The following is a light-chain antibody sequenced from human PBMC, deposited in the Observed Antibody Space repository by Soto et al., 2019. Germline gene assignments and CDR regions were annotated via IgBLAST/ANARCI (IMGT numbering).Light chain of an antibody. CDR3: QSYDTSLRDYV. CDR2: SNT. CDR1: SSKIGAYYD. V-gene: IGLV1-40*01. Sequence: QSVLTQPPSVSGAPGQRVTISCTGSSSKIGAYYDVHWYQQVPGTAPKLLIFSNTNRPSGVPDRFSGSKSGTSASLAITGLQAEDEADYYCQSYDTSLRDYVFGTGTKLTVL. J-gene: IGLJ1*01.